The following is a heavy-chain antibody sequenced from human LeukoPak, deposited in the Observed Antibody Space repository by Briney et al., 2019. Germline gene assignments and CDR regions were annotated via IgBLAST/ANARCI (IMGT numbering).Heavy chain of an antibody. V-gene: IGHV5-51*01. D-gene: IGHD3-22*01. CDR1: GYSFTSYW. CDR3: ARHVEGGYYDSSGYPTNYYYYMDV. Sequence: GESLKISCKGSGYSFTSYWIGWVRQMPGKGLEWMGIIYPGDSDTRYSPSFQGQVTISADKSISTAYLQWSSLKASDTAMYYCARHVEGGYYDSSGYPTNYYYYMDVWGKGTTVTVSS. CDR2: IYPGDSDT. J-gene: IGHJ6*03.